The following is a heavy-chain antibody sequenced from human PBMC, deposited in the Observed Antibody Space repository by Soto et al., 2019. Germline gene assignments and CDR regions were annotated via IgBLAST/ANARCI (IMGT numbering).Heavy chain of an antibody. D-gene: IGHD3-22*01. Sequence: PVESLRLSCAASGFTFSDYYMAWIRQAPGKGLEWISYIISSSTYTNYADSVKGRFTISRDNAKNSLYLQMSSLRVEDTAVYYCTTDPVTMIVVVPSSGWGQGT. CDR2: IISSSTYT. J-gene: IGHJ4*02. V-gene: IGHV3-11*05. CDR1: GFTFSDYY. CDR3: TTDPVTMIVVVPSSG.